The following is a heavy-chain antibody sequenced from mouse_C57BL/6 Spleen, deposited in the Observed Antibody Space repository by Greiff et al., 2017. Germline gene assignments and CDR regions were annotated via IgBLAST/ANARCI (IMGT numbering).Heavy chain of an antibody. CDR2: INPGSGGT. CDR3: ARGDGYYPGFAY. V-gene: IGHV1-54*01. CDR1: GYAFTNYL. J-gene: IGHJ3*01. Sequence: QVQLQQSGAELVRPGTSVKVSCKASGYAFTNYLIEWVKQRPGQGLEWIGVINPGSGGTNYNEKFKGKATLTADKSSSTAYMQLSSLTSEDSAVYFCARGDGYYPGFAYWGQGTLVTVSA. D-gene: IGHD2-3*01.